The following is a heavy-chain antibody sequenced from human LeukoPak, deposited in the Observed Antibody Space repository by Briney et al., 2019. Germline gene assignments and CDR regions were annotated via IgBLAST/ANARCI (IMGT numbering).Heavy chain of an antibody. Sequence: SGTLSLACTVSGGSISSSSYYWGWIRQSPGKGLEWIGNLYYSGRTYYNPSLKSRVTISVDTSKNQFSLKLSSVTAADTAVYYCARRNVDTSLAQFDCWGQGTLVTVSS. V-gene: IGHV4-39*01. J-gene: IGHJ4*02. CDR1: GGSISSSSYY. CDR2: LYYSGRT. D-gene: IGHD5-18*01. CDR3: ARRNVDTSLAQFDC.